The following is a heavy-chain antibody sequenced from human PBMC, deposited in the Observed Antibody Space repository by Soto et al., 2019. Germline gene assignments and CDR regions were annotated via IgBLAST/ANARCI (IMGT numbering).Heavy chain of an antibody. J-gene: IGHJ6*02. CDR3: ARVALTIFGVVIIPYGMDV. Sequence: SVKVSCKASGGTFSSYAISWVRQAPGQGLEWMGGIIPIFGTANYAQKFQGRVTITADESASTAYMELSSLRSEDTAVYYCARVALTIFGVVIIPYGMDVWGQGTTVTVSS. CDR2: IIPIFGTA. V-gene: IGHV1-69*13. CDR1: GGTFSSYA. D-gene: IGHD3-3*01.